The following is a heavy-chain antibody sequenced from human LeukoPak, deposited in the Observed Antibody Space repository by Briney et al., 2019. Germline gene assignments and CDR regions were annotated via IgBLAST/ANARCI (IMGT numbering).Heavy chain of an antibody. Sequence: PSETLSLTCTVSGYSISSGYYWGWIRPPPGKGLEWIGSIYHSGSTYYNPSLKSRVTISVDTSKNQFSLKLSSVTAADTAVYYCASGEYSSSSPFDPWGQGTLVTVSS. V-gene: IGHV4-38-2*02. CDR2: IYHSGST. D-gene: IGHD6-6*01. CDR3: ASGEYSSSSPFDP. CDR1: GYSISSGYY. J-gene: IGHJ5*02.